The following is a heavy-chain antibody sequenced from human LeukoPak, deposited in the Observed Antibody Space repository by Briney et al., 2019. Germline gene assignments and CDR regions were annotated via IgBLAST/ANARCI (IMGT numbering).Heavy chain of an antibody. CDR3: ARGSGSLPYYFDY. CDR1: GFTFSSYS. V-gene: IGHV3-21*01. D-gene: IGHD1-26*01. Sequence: GGSLRLSCAASGFTFSSYSMNWVRQAPGKGLKWVSSISSSSSYIYYADSVKGRFTISRDNAKNSLYLQMNSLRAEDTAVYYCARGSGSLPYYFDYWGQGTLVTVSS. J-gene: IGHJ4*02. CDR2: ISSSSSYI.